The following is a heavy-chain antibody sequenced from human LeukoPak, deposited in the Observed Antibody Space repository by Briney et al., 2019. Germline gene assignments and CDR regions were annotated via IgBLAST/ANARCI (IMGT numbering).Heavy chain of an antibody. CDR3: AKDLLDYYGSGSLDY. CDR1: GFTFNTYS. CDR2: ISSSTSYI. J-gene: IGHJ4*02. D-gene: IGHD3-10*01. V-gene: IGHV3-21*01. Sequence: PGGSLRLSCAASGFTFNTYSMNWVRQAPGKGLEWVSSISSSTSYIYHADSVRGRFTISRDNSKNTLYLQMNSLRAEDTAVYYCAKDLLDYYGSGSLDYWGQGTLVTVSS.